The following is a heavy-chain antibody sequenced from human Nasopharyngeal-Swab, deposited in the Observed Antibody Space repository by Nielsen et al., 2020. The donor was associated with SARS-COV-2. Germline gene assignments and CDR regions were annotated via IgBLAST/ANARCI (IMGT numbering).Heavy chain of an antibody. CDR2: ISSSGSTI. CDR3: ARDWVTSDAFDT. V-gene: IGHV3-48*03. J-gene: IGHJ3*02. CDR1: GFTFSSYE. D-gene: IGHD2-2*01. Sequence: GGSLRLSCAASGFTFSSYEMNWVRQAPGKGLEWVSYISSSGSTIYYADSVKGRFTISRDNAKNSLYLQMNSLRAEDTAVYYCARDWVTSDAFDTWGQGTMVTVSS.